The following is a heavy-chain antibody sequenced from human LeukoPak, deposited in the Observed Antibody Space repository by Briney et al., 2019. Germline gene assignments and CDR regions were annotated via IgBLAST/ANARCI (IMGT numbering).Heavy chain of an antibody. CDR2: INHSGST. CDR3: ARHRVVITMIVVVTMGGFDY. CDR1: GGSFSGYY. D-gene: IGHD3-22*01. V-gene: IGHV4-34*01. J-gene: IGHJ4*02. Sequence: PSETLSLTCAVYGGSFSGYYWSWIRQPPGKGLEWIGEINHSGSTNYNPSLKSRVTISVDTSKNQFSLKLSSVTAADTAVYYCARHRVVITMIVVVTMGGFDYWGQGTLVTVSS.